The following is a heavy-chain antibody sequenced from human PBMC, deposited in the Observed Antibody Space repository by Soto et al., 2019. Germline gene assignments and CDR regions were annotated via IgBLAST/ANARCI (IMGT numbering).Heavy chain of an antibody. V-gene: IGHV1-69*06. Sequence: SSVKVSCKASGGTFSSYAISWVRQAPGQGLEWMGGIIPIFGTANYAQKFQGRVTITADRSTSTAYMELSSLRSEDTAVYYCARATTDPITRGGVVINTYYGLDGWAKGTKVTVSS. CDR1: GGTFSSYA. D-gene: IGHD3-3*01. J-gene: IGHJ6*04. CDR2: IIPIFGTA. CDR3: ARATTDPITRGGVVINTYYGLDG.